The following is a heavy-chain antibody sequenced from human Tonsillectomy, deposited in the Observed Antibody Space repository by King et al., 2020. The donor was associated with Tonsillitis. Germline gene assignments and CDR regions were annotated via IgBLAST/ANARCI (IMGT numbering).Heavy chain of an antibody. CDR1: GFTFSNYG. CDR3: AKEGAYTYGYIKGYYFDY. Sequence: VQLVESGGGVVQPGRSLRLSCAASGFTFSNYGMHWVRQAPGKGLEWLAVISYDGSNKYYADSVKGRFTISRDNSKNTLYLQMNSLRAEDTAVYYCAKEGAYTYGYIKGYYFDYWGQGTLVTVSS. D-gene: IGHD5-18*01. CDR2: ISYDGSNK. V-gene: IGHV3-30*18. J-gene: IGHJ4*02.